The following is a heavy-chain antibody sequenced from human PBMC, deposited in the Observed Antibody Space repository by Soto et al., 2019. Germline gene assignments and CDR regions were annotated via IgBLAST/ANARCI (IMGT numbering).Heavy chain of an antibody. Sequence: EVQLVESGGGLVHPGGSLRLSCAASGLTVSSENMNWVRQAPGEGLEWVSVIYSGGSTFYADSVKGRFTISRDISKNTLYLQMNSMRAEDAAIYYCVRERIVATITETFDSWGQGTMVTVSS. CDR2: IYSGGST. J-gene: IGHJ3*02. V-gene: IGHV3-66*01. CDR3: VRERIVATITETFDS. D-gene: IGHD5-12*01. CDR1: GLTVSSEN.